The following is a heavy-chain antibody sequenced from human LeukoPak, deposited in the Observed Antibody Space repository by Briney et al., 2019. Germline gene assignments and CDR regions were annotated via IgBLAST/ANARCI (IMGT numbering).Heavy chain of an antibody. V-gene: IGHV4-39*01. D-gene: IGHD6-19*01. CDR1: GGSISSSSYY. CDR3: ARLQDLIRWGRLVHGMVDYFDY. Sequence: KPSETLSLTCTVSGGSISSSSYYWGWIRQPPGKGLEWIGSIYYSGSTYYNPSLKSRVTISVDTSKNQFSLKLSSATAADTAVYYCARLQDLIRWGRLVHGMVDYFDYWGQGTLVTVSS. J-gene: IGHJ4*02. CDR2: IYYSGST.